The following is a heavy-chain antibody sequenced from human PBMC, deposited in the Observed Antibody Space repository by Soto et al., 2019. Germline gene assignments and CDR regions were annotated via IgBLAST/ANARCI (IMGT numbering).Heavy chain of an antibody. Sequence: EVQRLASGGGLVQPGGSLRLSCAASGFTFSKYAMTWVRQAPGKGLEWVSVITGSGGGTYFVDSVKGRFTISTDNPKNTVYLQTNSLRAEDTAVYYCAKPPLTAAGFDYWGQRTLVTVSS. CDR2: ITGSGGGT. CDR3: AKPPLTAAGFDY. J-gene: IGHJ4*02. V-gene: IGHV3-23*01. CDR1: GFTFSKYA. D-gene: IGHD6-13*01.